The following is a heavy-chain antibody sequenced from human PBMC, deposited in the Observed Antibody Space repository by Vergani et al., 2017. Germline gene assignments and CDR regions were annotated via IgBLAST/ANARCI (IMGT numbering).Heavy chain of an antibody. CDR2: IWYDGNNK. CDR1: GFTFSSYC. V-gene: IGHV3-33*01. CDR3: ARGDCSSTSCRGYSDGYFDY. Sequence: QVQLVESGGGVVQPGRSLRLSCAASGFTFSSYCMHWVRQAPGKGREWVAVIWYDGNNKYYADSVKGRFTISRDNSKNTLYLQMNRLRAEDTAVYYCARGDCSSTSCRGYSDGYFDYWGQGTLVTVSS. D-gene: IGHD2-2*01. J-gene: IGHJ4*02.